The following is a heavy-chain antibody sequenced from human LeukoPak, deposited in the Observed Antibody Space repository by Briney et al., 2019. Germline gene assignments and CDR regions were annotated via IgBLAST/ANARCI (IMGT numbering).Heavy chain of an antibody. V-gene: IGHV4-38-2*02. CDR1: GYSISSGYY. Sequence: KPSETLSLTCTVSGYSISSGYYWSWIRQPPGKGLEWIGEINHSGSTNYNPSLKSRVTISVDTSKNQFSLKLSSVTAADTAVYYCARGKRRRITMVRGVVHAENWFDPWGQGTLVTVSS. D-gene: IGHD3-10*01. CDR2: INHSGST. CDR3: ARGKRRRITMVRGVVHAENWFDP. J-gene: IGHJ5*02.